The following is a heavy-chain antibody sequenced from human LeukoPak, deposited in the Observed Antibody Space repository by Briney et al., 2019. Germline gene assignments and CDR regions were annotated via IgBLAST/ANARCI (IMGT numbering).Heavy chain of an antibody. CDR3: ARHDYGSGSYFDY. CDR2: IYYSGST. J-gene: IGHJ4*02. Sequence: PSETLSLTCTVSGGSISSYYWSWIRQPPGKGLEWIGYIYYSGSTNYNPFLKSRVTISVDTSKTQFSLKLSSVTAADTAVYYCARHDYGSGSYFDYWGQGTLVTVSS. D-gene: IGHD3-10*01. V-gene: IGHV4-59*08. CDR1: GGSISSYY.